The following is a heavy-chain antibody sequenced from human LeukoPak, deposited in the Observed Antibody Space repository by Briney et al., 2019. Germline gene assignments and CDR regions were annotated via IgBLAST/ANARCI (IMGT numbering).Heavy chain of an antibody. D-gene: IGHD3-22*01. Sequence: ASVKLSCKPSGYTFNTYGITWVRQAPGQGLEWMGWISPYNGNTNYAQKFQGRVTLTTDTSTSTAYMELRSLRSDDTAVYYCARGSYDTSGYYSYWGQGTLVTVSS. V-gene: IGHV1-18*01. J-gene: IGHJ4*02. CDR3: ARGSYDTSGYYSY. CDR1: GYTFNTYG. CDR2: ISPYNGNT.